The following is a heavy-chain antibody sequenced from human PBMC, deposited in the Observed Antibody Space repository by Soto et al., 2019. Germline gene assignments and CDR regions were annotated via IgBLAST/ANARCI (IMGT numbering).Heavy chain of an antibody. D-gene: IGHD2-2*01. CDR2: ISYEGSNK. CDR1: GFTFSSYA. V-gene: IGHV3-30-3*01. Sequence: QVQLVESGGGVVQPGRSLGLSFAASGFTFSSYAMHWVRQAPGKGLEWGAGISYEGSNKYYADPVQGQFTISRDNSKNTLYLQMNSLRAEDTAVYYCARGDSVIVPAAILGHFDYWGQGTLVTVSS. CDR3: ARGDSVIVPAAILGHFDY. J-gene: IGHJ4*02.